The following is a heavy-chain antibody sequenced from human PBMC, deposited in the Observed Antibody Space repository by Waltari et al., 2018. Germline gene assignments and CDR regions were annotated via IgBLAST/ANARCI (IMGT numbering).Heavy chain of an antibody. CDR2: IKEDGSEK. CDR3: ARYYYDFLYYFDY. CDR1: GFTFSTFR. J-gene: IGHJ4*02. D-gene: IGHD3-22*01. V-gene: IGHV3-7*01. Sequence: EVQLVESGGGLVQPGGSLNLSCAAPGFTFSTFRMGWVRQAPGKGLEWVANIKEDGSEKYYVDSVKGRLTISRDNAKNSLYLQMNSLRGEDTAVYYCARYYYDFLYYFDYWGQGALVTVSS.